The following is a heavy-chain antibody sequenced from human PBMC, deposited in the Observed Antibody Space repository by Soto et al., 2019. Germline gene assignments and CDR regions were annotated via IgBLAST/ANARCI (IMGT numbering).Heavy chain of an antibody. D-gene: IGHD3-22*01. CDR1: GYTFTSYY. CDR3: ARDLLQSDKIVVVETTDY. J-gene: IGHJ4*02. V-gene: IGHV1-46*01. CDR2: INPSGGST. Sequence: ASVKVSCKASGYTFTSYYMHWVRQAPGQGLEWMGIINPSGGSTGYAQKFQGRVTMTRDTSTSTVYMELSSLRSEDTAVYYCARDLLQSDKIVVVETTDYWGQGTLVTVSS.